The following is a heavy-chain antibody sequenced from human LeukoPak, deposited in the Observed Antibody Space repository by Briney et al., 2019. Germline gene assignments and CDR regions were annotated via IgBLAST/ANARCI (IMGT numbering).Heavy chain of an antibody. CDR1: GFTFSSYW. J-gene: IGHJ4*02. V-gene: IGHV3-7*03. D-gene: IGHD2-2*01. CDR2: IKQDGSEK. Sequence: PGGSLRLSCAASGFTFSSYWMSWVRQAPGKGLEWVANIKQDGSEKYYVDSVKGRFTISRDNAKNSLYLQMNSLRAEDTAVYCCARVEFEVPAAMYQAVYYFDYWGQGTLVTVSS. CDR3: ARVEFEVPAAMYQAVYYFDY.